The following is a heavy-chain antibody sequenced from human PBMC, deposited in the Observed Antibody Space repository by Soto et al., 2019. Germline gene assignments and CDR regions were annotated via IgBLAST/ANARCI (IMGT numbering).Heavy chain of an antibody. CDR1: GGTFSSYA. V-gene: IGHV1-69*13. CDR3: ARDRPIKVRGVIITGDGMDV. CDR2: IIPIFGTA. D-gene: IGHD3-10*01. J-gene: IGHJ6*02. Sequence: SVKVSCKASGGTFSSYAISWVRQAPGQGLEWMGGIIPIFGTANYAQKFQGRVTITADESTSTAYMELSSLRSEDTAVYYFARDRPIKVRGVIITGDGMDVWGQGTTVTVSS.